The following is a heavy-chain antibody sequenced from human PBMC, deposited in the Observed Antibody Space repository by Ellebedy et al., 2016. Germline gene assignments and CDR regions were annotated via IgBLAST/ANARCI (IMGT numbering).Heavy chain of an antibody. J-gene: IGHJ4*02. Sequence: ASVKVSCXASGYAFSNHSINWVRQAPGQGPEWIGWISGYNGDTDYAQKFQGRVLMTTDTSTTTAYMELRSLRSDDTAVYFCARIFRQQLAHPNDYWGQGTQVTVSS. V-gene: IGHV1-18*04. CDR3: ARIFRQQLAHPNDY. CDR1: GYAFSNHS. D-gene: IGHD6-13*01. CDR2: ISGYNGDT.